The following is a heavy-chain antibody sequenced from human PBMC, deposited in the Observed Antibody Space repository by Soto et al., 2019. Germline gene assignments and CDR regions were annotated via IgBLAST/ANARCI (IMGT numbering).Heavy chain of an antibody. CDR1: GYSFTSYL. CDR2: IDPSDSYN. CDR3: ARQKKSIAAQGWFDP. J-gene: IGHJ5*02. Sequence: PGESLKISCKGSGYSFTSYLISWVRQMPGKGLEWMGRIDPSDSYNNYSPSFQGHVTISADKSISTAYLQWSSLKASDTAMYYCARQKKSIAAQGWFDPWGQGTLVTVSS. D-gene: IGHD6-6*01. V-gene: IGHV5-10-1*01.